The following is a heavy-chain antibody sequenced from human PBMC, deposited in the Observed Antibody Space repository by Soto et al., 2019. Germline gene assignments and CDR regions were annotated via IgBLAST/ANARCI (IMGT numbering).Heavy chain of an antibody. CDR1: GYTFTIYT. D-gene: IGHD1-26*01. CDR3: ARGGVGAAGGMDV. J-gene: IGHJ6*02. CDR2: IIPIFTQT. V-gene: IGHV1-69*08. Sequence: QVQLVQSGAEVKKPGSSVKVSCKSSGYTFTIYTVTCVRQAPGQGLEWMGRIIPIFTQTNYAQKFQDRVTIPADKSTSTVYMELSGLRYEDTAVYYCARGGVGAAGGMDVGGQGTTVTVSS.